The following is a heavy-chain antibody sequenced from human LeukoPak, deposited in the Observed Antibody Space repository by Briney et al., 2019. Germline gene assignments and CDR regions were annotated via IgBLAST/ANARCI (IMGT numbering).Heavy chain of an antibody. V-gene: IGHV3-74*01. CDR2: INSDGSTT. CDR3: ARAMATISGEIYWFDP. Sequence: GGSLRLSRAASGFTFSNYWMYWVRQAPGKGLVWVSRINSDGSTTSYADSVKGRFTISRDNAKNTLYLQMNSLRAEDTAVYYCARAMATISGEIYWFDPWGQGTLVTVSS. D-gene: IGHD5-24*01. J-gene: IGHJ5*02. CDR1: GFTFSNYW.